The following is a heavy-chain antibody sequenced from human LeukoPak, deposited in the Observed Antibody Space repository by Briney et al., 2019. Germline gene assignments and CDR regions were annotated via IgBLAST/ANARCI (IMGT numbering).Heavy chain of an antibody. J-gene: IGHJ5*02. CDR3: ARGDMVRGYIGLRIQDNWFDP. D-gene: IGHD3-10*01. CDR1: GYTFTSYY. Sequence: VASVKVSCKASGYTFTSYYMHWVRQAPGQGLEWMGIINPSGGSTSYAQKFQGRVTMTRDTSTSTVYMELSSLRSEDTAVYYCARGDMVRGYIGLRIQDNWFDPWGQGSLVTVSS. CDR2: INPSGGST. V-gene: IGHV1-46*01.